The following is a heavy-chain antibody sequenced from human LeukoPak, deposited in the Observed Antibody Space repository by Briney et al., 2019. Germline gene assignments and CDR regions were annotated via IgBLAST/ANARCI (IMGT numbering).Heavy chain of an antibody. Sequence: ASVKVSCKASGGTFSSYAISWVRQAPGQGLKWMGGIIPIFGTANYAQKFQGRVTITADESTSTAYMELSSLRSEDTAVYYCAREDIGLDAFDIWGQGTMVTVSS. V-gene: IGHV1-69*13. CDR1: GGTFSSYA. CDR3: AREDIGLDAFDI. CDR2: IIPIFGTA. J-gene: IGHJ3*02. D-gene: IGHD5-12*01.